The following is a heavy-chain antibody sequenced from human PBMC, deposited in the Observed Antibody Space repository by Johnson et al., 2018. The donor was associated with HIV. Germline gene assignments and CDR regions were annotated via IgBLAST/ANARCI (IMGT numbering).Heavy chain of an antibody. Sequence: VQLVESGGGLVQPGGSLRLSCAASEFTFSNYWMHWVRQGLGKGLVWVSRINSDGSSTSYADSVKGRFTISRDNAKNTLYLQMNSLRAEDTGVYYCVRGGYYEDKAGAMEIWGQGTRVNVSS. D-gene: IGHD3-3*01. V-gene: IGHV3-74*02. J-gene: IGHJ3*02. CDR3: VRGGYYEDKAGAMEI. CDR2: INSDGSST. CDR1: EFTFSNYW.